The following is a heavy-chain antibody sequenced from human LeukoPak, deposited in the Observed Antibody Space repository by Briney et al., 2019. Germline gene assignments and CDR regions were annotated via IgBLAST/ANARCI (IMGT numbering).Heavy chain of an antibody. CDR1: GGTFSSYA. J-gene: IGHJ4*02. V-gene: IGHV1-69*13. CDR2: IIPIFGTA. Sequence: VASVKVSCKASGGTFSSYAISWVRQAPGQGLEWMGGIIPIFGTANYAQKFQGRVTITADESTSTAYMELSSLRSEDTAVYYCARNQGTRHDSSGYYVLDYWGQGTLVTVSP. D-gene: IGHD3-22*01. CDR3: ARNQGTRHDSSGYYVLDY.